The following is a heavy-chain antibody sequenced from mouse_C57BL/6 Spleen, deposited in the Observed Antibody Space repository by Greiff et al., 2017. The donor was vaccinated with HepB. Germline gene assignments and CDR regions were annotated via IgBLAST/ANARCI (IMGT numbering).Heavy chain of an antibody. CDR3: ARELNWAPYAMDY. Sequence: QVQLQQPGAELVKPGASVKMSCKASGYTFTSYWITWVKQRPGQGLEWIGDIYPGSGSTNYNEKFKSKATLTVDTSSSTAYMQLSSLTSEDSAVYYCARELNWAPYAMDYWGQGTSVTVSS. J-gene: IGHJ4*01. V-gene: IGHV1-55*01. CDR1: GYTFTSYW. D-gene: IGHD4-1*01. CDR2: IYPGSGST.